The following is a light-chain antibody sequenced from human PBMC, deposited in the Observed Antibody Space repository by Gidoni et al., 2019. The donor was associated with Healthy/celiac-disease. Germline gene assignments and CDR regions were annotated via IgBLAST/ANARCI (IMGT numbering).Light chain of an antibody. J-gene: IGKJ3*01. Sequence: DIEMTQSPLYLPVTPGEPDSISCRSSQSLLNSNGYNYLDWYLQKPGQSPQLLIYLGSNRASGVPDRFSGSGSGTDFTLKISRVEAEDVGVYYCMQALQTPLTFGPGTKVEIK. CDR2: LGS. CDR3: MQALQTPLT. V-gene: IGKV2-28*01. CDR1: QSLLNSNGYNY.